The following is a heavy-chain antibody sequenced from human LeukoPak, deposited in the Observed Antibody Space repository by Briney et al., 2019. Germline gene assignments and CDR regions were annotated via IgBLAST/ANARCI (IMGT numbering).Heavy chain of an antibody. CDR3: TTDYRAVVVPAAITH. CDR1: GFAFRNAW. CDR2: ISSSSSSYI. D-gene: IGHD2-2*01. Sequence: PGGSVRLSCAASGFAFRNAWMTWVRQAPGKGLEWVSSISSSSSSYIYYADSVKGRFTISRDNAKNSLYLQMNSLRAEDTAVYYCTTDYRAVVVPAAITHWGQGTLVTVSS. J-gene: IGHJ4*02. V-gene: IGHV3-21*01.